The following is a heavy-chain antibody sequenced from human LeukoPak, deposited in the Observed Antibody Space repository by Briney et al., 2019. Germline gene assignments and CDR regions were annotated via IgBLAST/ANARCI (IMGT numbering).Heavy chain of an antibody. V-gene: IGHV3-7*04. J-gene: IGHJ4*02. CDR3: ARDGGYYGPDY. Sequence: GGSLRLSCAASGFTFSNYWMAWVRQAPGKGLGWVANIRPDGSEKFYVDSVKGRITISRDNAKNSLYLQINSLRAEDTSVYYCARDGGYYGPDYWGQGTTVTVSS. CDR1: GFTFSNYW. D-gene: IGHD3-10*01. CDR2: IRPDGSEK.